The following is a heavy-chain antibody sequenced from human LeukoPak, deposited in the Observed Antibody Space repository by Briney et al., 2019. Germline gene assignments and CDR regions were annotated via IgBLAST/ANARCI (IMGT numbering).Heavy chain of an antibody. D-gene: IGHD1-26*01. Sequence: GGSLRLSCAASGFTFRSYGMHWVRQAPGKGLECVAVISNDGSNKYYADSVKGRFTISRDNSKNTLYLQMNSLRAEDTAVYYCARGGSYLSAFDIWGQGTMVTVSS. CDR2: ISNDGSNK. CDR3: ARGGSYLSAFDI. CDR1: GFTFRSYG. V-gene: IGHV3-30*03. J-gene: IGHJ3*02.